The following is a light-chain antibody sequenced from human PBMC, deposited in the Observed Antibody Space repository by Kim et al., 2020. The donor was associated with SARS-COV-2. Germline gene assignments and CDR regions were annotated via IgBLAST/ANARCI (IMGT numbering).Light chain of an antibody. V-gene: IGLV2-14*03. CDR1: SRDVSGYNY. CDR2: AVS. Sequence: SIPISCTATSRDVSGYNYVSWYQQHPGKAPKLMIYAVSNRPSGVSNLFSASKSGNTASLTVSRLQAEDEADYYCSSYTSRSALAYVFGTGTKVTVL. CDR3: SSYTSRSALAYV. J-gene: IGLJ1*01.